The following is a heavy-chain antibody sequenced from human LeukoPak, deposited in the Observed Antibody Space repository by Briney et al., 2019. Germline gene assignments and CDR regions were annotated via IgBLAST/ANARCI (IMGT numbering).Heavy chain of an antibody. CDR2: ISSSSSTI. J-gene: IGHJ6*03. D-gene: IGHD6-13*01. Sequence: PGGSLRLSCAASGFTFSSYSMNWVRQAPGKGLEWVSYISSSSSTIYYADSVKGRFTISRDNAKNSLYLQTNSLRAEDTAVYYCARPAGYSSSWYGDYYYYYYMDVWGKGTTVTVSS. CDR3: ARPAGYSSSWYGDYYYYYYMDV. CDR1: GFTFSSYS. V-gene: IGHV3-48*01.